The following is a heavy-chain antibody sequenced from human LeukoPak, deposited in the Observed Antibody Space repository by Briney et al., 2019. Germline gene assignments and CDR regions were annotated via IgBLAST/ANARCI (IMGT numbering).Heavy chain of an antibody. D-gene: IGHD2-2*01. Sequence: SETLCLTCTVSGGSISSSSYYWGWIRQPPGKGLEWIGSIYSSGSTYYNPSLKSRVTISVDTSKNQFSLKLSTVTAADTAVYYCARSVVVPAAVFDYWGQGTLVTVSS. CDR3: ARSVVVPAAVFDY. J-gene: IGHJ4*02. V-gene: IGHV4-39*01. CDR2: IYSSGST. CDR1: GGSISSSSYY.